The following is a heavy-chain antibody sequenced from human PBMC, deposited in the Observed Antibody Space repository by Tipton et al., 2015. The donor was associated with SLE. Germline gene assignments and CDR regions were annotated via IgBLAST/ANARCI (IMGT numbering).Heavy chain of an antibody. CDR2: SFYSGST. J-gene: IGHJ4*02. Sequence: TLSLTCTVSGGSISGHFWTWIRQLPGKGLEWIGYSFYSGSTNYNPSLKSRVTMSVDTSKNQFSLKLSSVTAEDTAVYYCARYRGEWLLSAYFDYWGQGMQVTVSS. CDR1: GGSISGHF. CDR3: ARYRGEWLLSAYFDY. D-gene: IGHD3-3*01. V-gene: IGHV4-59*11.